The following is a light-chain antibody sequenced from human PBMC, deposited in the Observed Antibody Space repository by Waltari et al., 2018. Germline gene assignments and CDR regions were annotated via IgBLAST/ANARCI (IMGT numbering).Light chain of an antibody. V-gene: IGKV3-20*01. J-gene: IGKJ1*01. CDR2: AAS. CDR1: QSVSRA. Sequence: EIVLTQSPGTLSLSPGERATISCRASQSVSRALAWYQQKPGQAPRLLIYAASSRATGIPDRFSGSGSGTDFSLTISRLEPEDFAVYYCQHYVRVPVTFGQGAKVEIK. CDR3: QHYVRVPVT.